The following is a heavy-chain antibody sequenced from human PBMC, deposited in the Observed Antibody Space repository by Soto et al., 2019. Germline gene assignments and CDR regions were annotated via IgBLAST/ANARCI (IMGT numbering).Heavy chain of an antibody. V-gene: IGHV4-39*01. CDR1: GGSISSSSYY. CDR3: ARHVNPWAQGAFDI. CDR2: IYYSGST. Sequence: QLQLQESGPGLVKPSETLSLTCTVSGGSISSSSYYWGWIRQPPGKGLEWIVSIYYSGSTYYNPSLKSRVTISVDTSKNQFSLKLSPVTAADTAVYYCARHVNPWAQGAFDIWGQGTMVTVSS. D-gene: IGHD7-27*01. J-gene: IGHJ3*02.